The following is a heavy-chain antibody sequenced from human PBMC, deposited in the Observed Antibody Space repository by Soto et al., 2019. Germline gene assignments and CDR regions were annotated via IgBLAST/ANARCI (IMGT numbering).Heavy chain of an antibody. CDR1: GFNFPTFW. CDR3: AAKVRYSSGANLDY. D-gene: IGHD6-19*01. V-gene: IGHV5-51*01. Sequence: GESLKISCKHSGFNFPTFWIAWVRQMPGKGLEWMGTIYPDDSDTRYSPSFQGQVTITRDMSTSTAYMELSSLRSEDTAVYYCAAKVRYSSGANLDYWGQGTLVTVSS. CDR2: IYPDDSDT. J-gene: IGHJ4*02.